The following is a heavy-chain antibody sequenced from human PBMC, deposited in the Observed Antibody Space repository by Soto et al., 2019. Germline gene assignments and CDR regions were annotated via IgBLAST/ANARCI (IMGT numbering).Heavy chain of an antibody. CDR3: ARGARYFDWLSKNWFDP. CDR2: INHSGST. V-gene: IGHV4-34*01. Sequence: SETLSLTCAVYGGSFSGYYWSWIRQPPGKGLEWIGEINHSGSTNYNPSLKSRVTISVDTSKNQFSLKLSSVTAADTAVYYCARGARYFDWLSKNWFDPWGQGTLVTVSS. CDR1: GGSFSGYY. D-gene: IGHD3-9*01. J-gene: IGHJ5*02.